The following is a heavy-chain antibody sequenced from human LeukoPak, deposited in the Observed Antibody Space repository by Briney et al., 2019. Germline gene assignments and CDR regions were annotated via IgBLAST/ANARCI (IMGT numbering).Heavy chain of an antibody. D-gene: IGHD2-21*02. J-gene: IGHJ4*02. Sequence: SGTLSLTCAVSGGSISSDHWWTWVRQPPGKGLEWIGEVFRNGRTKYNPSFQSRVTMSVDNSKNQFSLKLTSVTAADTAVYYCKSRAHEVVTASDFWGQGTQVTVST. CDR3: KSRAHEVVTASDF. V-gene: IGHV4-4*02. CDR1: GGSISSDHW. CDR2: VFRNGRT.